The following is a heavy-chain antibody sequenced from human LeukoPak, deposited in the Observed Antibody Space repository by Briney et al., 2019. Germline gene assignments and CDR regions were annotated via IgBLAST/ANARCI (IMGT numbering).Heavy chain of an antibody. J-gene: IGHJ3*02. CDR2: IYYSGGT. Sequence: ASETLSLTCTVSGGSISSYYWSWIRQPPGKGLEWIGYIYYSGGTNYNPSLKSRVTISVDTSKNQFSLKLSSVTAADTAVYYCARGGGYNREAFDIWGQGTMVTVSS. V-gene: IGHV4-59*01. CDR1: GGSISSYY. CDR3: ARGGGYNREAFDI. D-gene: IGHD5-24*01.